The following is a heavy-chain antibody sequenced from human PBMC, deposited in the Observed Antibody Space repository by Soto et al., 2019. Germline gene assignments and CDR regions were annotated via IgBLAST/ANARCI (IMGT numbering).Heavy chain of an antibody. J-gene: IGHJ5*02. CDR3: ARRRSSTGRGNWFDP. CDR1: GGTFSIYA. D-gene: IGHD6-6*01. V-gene: IGHV1-69*01. Sequence: QVQLVQPGAEVKKPGSSVKVSCKASGGTFSIYAISWVRQAPGQGLEWMGEIIPIFGTANYAQKFQGRVTITADEYTSTADMELSSVSTEDTAVYYCARRRSSTGRGNWFDPWGQGTLVTVSS. CDR2: IIPIFGTA.